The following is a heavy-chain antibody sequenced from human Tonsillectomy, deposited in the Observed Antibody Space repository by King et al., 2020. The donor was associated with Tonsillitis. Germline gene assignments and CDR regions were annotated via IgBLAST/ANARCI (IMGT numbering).Heavy chain of an antibody. D-gene: IGHD1-26*01. CDR3: ATGLMGGACRPPWFDP. CDR1: GYTFTSYG. J-gene: IGHJ5*02. V-gene: IGHV1-18*01. Sequence: VQLVESGAEVKKPGASVKVSCKASGYTFTSYGISWVRQAPGQGLEWMGWISAYNGNTNYAQKLQGRVTMTTDTATSTAYMELRSLRSDDTTGYYCATGLMGGACRPPWFDPWGQGTLVTVSS. CDR2: ISAYNGNT.